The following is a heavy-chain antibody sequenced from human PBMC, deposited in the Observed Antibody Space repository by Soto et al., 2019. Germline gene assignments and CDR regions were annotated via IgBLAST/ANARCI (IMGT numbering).Heavy chain of an antibody. V-gene: IGHV4-4*02. CDR1: GGSMSSPNW. J-gene: IGHJ4*02. CDR2: MHHSGAT. Sequence: QVRLQESGPGLVKPSGTLSLTCLVSGGSMSSPNWWSWVRQAPGKGLEWIAEMHHSGATNYNPSLKSRVIISIDKSKNQFSLNLSSVTAADTAVYYCATVSLYYYGSGGMWDSWGRGALVTVSS. CDR3: ATVSLYYYGSGGMWDS. D-gene: IGHD3-10*01.